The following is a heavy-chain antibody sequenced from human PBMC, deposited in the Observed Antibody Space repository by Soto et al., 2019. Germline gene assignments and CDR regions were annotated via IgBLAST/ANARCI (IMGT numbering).Heavy chain of an antibody. D-gene: IGHD3-10*01. Sequence: GASVKVSCKASGYTFTNFGISWVRQAPGQGLEWMGWISAYNGNTNYAQNFQGRVTMTTDTSTSTAYMDLRSLRSDDTAVYYFARDGSKYYGSENYYNEWFDPWGQGTLVTVSS. CDR1: GYTFTNFG. CDR3: ARDGSKYYGSENYYNEWFDP. J-gene: IGHJ5*02. CDR2: ISAYNGNT. V-gene: IGHV1-18*01.